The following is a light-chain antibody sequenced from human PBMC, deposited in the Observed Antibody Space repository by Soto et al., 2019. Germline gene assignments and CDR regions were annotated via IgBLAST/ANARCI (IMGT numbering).Light chain of an antibody. CDR3: QQYGSSPPFT. CDR2: GAS. Sequence: EIVLTQSPGTLSLSPGERATLSCRASQSVSSSYLAWYQQKPGQAPRLLICGASSRATAIPDRFSGSGSGTSVTLTTSRLEPEDFAVYYYQQYGSSPPFTFGRGTKVEIK. CDR1: QSVSSSY. J-gene: IGKJ4*01. V-gene: IGKV3-20*01.